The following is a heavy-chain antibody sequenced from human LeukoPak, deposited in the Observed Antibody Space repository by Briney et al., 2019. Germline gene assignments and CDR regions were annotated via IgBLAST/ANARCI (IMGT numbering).Heavy chain of an antibody. Sequence: PSQTLSLTCTVSGGSISSGSYYWSWIRQPAGKGREWIGRIYTSGSTNYNPSLKSRVTISVDTSKNQFSLKLRSVTAADTAVYYCARQDSSGYYYEGYFQHWGQGTLVNVSS. J-gene: IGHJ1*01. CDR3: ARQDSSGYYYEGYFQH. D-gene: IGHD3-22*01. V-gene: IGHV4-61*02. CDR1: GGSISSGSYY. CDR2: IYTSGST.